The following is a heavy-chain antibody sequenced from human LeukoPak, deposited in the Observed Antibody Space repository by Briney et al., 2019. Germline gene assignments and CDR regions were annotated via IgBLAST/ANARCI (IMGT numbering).Heavy chain of an antibody. Sequence: PGGSLRLSCAVSGFTVSSNYMNWVRQAPGKGLEWVSVIYGGGATYYADSVKGRFTISRDNSKNTLYLQMNSLRAEDTAVYYCARSGEHGTFDYWGQGTLVTVSS. CDR2: IYGGGAT. CDR1: GFTVSSNY. V-gene: IGHV3-66*01. CDR3: ARSGEHGTFDY. D-gene: IGHD1-26*01. J-gene: IGHJ4*02.